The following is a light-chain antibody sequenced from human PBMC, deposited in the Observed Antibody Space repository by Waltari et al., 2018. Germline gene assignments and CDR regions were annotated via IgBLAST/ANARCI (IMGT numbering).Light chain of an antibody. V-gene: IGKV3-20*01. J-gene: IGKJ4*01. CDR3: QQYDGSVLT. Sequence: IVLTQSPDTLSLSPGQRATLSCRTSQTTNNNFLVRYQQKPGQAPRLIIHGASSRATGFPDRFSGSGSGTDFTLTINSLKPEDSAVYYCQQYDGSVLTFGGGTKVEI. CDR2: GAS. CDR1: QTTNNNF.